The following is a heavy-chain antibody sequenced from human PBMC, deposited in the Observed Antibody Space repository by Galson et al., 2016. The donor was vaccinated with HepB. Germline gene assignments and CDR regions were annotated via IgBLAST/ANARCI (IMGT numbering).Heavy chain of an antibody. CDR2: IYPGDSDT. CDR1: GYTFSNVW. CDR3: ARVVRGVSGFDP. V-gene: IGHV5-51*01. D-gene: IGHD3-10*01. Sequence: QSGAEVKEPGESLKISCKGSGYTFSNVWIGWVRQMPGKGLEWMGIIYPGDSDTRYSPSFQGQVTISADKSISTACLQWSSLKASDTAMYYCARVVRGVSGFDPWGQGTLVTVSS. J-gene: IGHJ5*02.